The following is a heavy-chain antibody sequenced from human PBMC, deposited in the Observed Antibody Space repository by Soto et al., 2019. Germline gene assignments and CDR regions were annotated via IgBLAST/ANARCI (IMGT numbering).Heavy chain of an antibody. D-gene: IGHD4-17*01. CDR2: TYHSGTT. CDR1: GGSISSGGYS. CDR3: ARAHYGDYGYGMDV. V-gene: IGHV4-30-2*01. Sequence: SLTCAVSGGSISSGGYSWTWIRQPPGKGLEWIGYTYHSGTTYYSPSLKSRVTISVDRSKNQFSLKLTSVTAADTAVYYCARAHYGDYGYGMDVWGQGTPVTVSS. J-gene: IGHJ6*02.